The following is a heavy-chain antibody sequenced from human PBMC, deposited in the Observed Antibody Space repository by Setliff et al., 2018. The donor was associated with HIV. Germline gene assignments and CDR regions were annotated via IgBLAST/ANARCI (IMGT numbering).Heavy chain of an antibody. J-gene: IGHJ1*01. CDR2: FMYTDIHYVNYLN. CDR3: ARSLWLGDIQH. D-gene: IGHD2-21*01. CDR1: GASFVGDNH. Sequence: PSETLSLTCAVSGASFVGDNHWSWIRQTPERGLEWIAYFMYTDIHYVNYLNYRNPSLASRLSISVDKSKNQSSLTLSSVTAADTAVYYCARSLWLGDIQHWGQGTLVTVSS. V-gene: IGHV4-30-4*01.